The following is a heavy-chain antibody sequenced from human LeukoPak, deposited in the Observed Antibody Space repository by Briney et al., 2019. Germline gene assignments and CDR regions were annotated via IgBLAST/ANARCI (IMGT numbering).Heavy chain of an antibody. CDR3: AREYYDSSGLKYAFDI. CDR1: GYSFTDYY. D-gene: IGHD3-22*01. J-gene: IGHJ3*02. V-gene: IGHV1-2*02. CDR2: IDPDTGGT. Sequence: ASVKVSCKASGYSFTDYYLHWVRQAPGQGLEWMGCIDPDTGGTKFAQKFQGGVTTTRDTSVSTAYMELSSLRSDDTAVYYCAREYYDSSGLKYAFDIWGQGTMVTVSS.